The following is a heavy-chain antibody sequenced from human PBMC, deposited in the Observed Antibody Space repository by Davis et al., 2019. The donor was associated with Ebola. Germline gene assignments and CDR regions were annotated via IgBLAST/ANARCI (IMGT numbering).Heavy chain of an antibody. J-gene: IGHJ6*03. Sequence: GESLKISCAASGFTFRSYWMSWVRQAPGKGPEWVANIKEDGSAKYYVDSVKGRFTISRDNAKNSLYLQMNSLRAEDTAVYYCARVGLSADIVVVPAAIPHYYYYMDVWGKGTTVTVSS. CDR1: GFTFRSYW. V-gene: IGHV3-7*01. D-gene: IGHD2-2*02. CDR3: ARVGLSADIVVVPAAIPHYYYYMDV. CDR2: IKEDGSAK.